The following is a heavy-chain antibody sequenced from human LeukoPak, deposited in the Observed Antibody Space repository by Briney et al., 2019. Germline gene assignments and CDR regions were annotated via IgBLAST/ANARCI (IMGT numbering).Heavy chain of an antibody. CDR3: ARGLYYDILTGYYLD. D-gene: IGHD3-9*01. J-gene: IGHJ4*02. CDR1: GGSISSYY. CDR2: IYYSAGTT. Sequence: SETLSLTCTVSGGSISSYYWSWIRQPPGKGLEWIGCIYYSAGTTNYNPSLKSRVTISVDTSKNQFSLKMNSVTAADTAVYYCARGLYYDILTGYYLDWGQGTLVTVSS. V-gene: IGHV4-59*01.